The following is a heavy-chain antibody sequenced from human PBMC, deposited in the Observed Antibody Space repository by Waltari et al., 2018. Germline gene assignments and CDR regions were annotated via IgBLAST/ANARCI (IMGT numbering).Heavy chain of an antibody. V-gene: IGHV3-30*18. CDR1: GFSFRNHG. J-gene: IGHJ4*02. Sequence: QVLLGESGGGVVQPGRSLRLSCAASGFSFRNHGMHRVRQAPGKGLEWVAVISYDGGTKYYRDSVEGRFTVSRDNSKNTMYLEMNSLRVEDTAIYYCAKEFGGAGSSYMSYFDSWGQGTLVTVSS. CDR2: ISYDGGTK. CDR3: AKEFGGAGSSYMSYFDS. D-gene: IGHD3-16*01.